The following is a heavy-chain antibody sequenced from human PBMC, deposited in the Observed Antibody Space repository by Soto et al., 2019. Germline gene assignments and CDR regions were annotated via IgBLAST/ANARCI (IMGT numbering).Heavy chain of an antibody. D-gene: IGHD5-12*01. CDR3: VSEGYSGYDWSIGGAFDI. Sequence: GASVKVSCKASGYTFTSYGISWVRQAPGQRLEWIGWISAYNGNTNYAQKLQGRVTMTTDTSTSTAYMELRSLRSDDTAVYYCVSEGYSGYDWSIGGAFDIWGQGTMVTVSS. CDR1: GYTFTSYG. CDR2: ISAYNGNT. J-gene: IGHJ3*02. V-gene: IGHV1-18*01.